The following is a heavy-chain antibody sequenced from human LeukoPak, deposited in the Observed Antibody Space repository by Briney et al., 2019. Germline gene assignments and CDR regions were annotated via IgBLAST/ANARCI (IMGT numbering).Heavy chain of an antibody. CDR1: EYTFTNYY. J-gene: IGHJ4*02. D-gene: IGHD2-2*01. CDR2: INPNSGDT. Sequence: ASVKVSCKPSEYTFTNYYIHWVRQAPGQGLEWMGRINPNSGDTNYAQKFQGRVTMTRDTSISTAYMELSRLTSDDTAVYYCARDYCSSTSCLFDYWGQGTLVTVSS. V-gene: IGHV1-2*06. CDR3: ARDYCSSTSCLFDY.